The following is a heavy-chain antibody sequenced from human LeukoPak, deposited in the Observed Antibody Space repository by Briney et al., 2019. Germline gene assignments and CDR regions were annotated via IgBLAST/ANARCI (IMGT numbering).Heavy chain of an antibody. CDR3: ARDLYYGSGSLDY. J-gene: IGHJ4*02. CDR2: ISYDGSNK. D-gene: IGHD3-10*01. Sequence: PGGSLRLSCAASGFTFSSYGMHWVRQAPGKGLEWVAVISYDGSNKYYADSVKGRFTFSRDNSVNTLYLQMNSLRAEDTAVYYCARDLYYGSGSLDYWGQGTLVTVSS. CDR1: GFTFSSYG. V-gene: IGHV3-30*03.